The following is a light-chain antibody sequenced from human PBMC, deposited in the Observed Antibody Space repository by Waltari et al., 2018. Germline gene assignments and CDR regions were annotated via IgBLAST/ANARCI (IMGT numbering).Light chain of an antibody. CDR1: SDDIGNYNY. J-gene: IGLJ3*02. CDR3: ISYTSANTWV. V-gene: IGLV2-14*01. CDR2: EVS. Sequence: QSALTQVAAVSGAPGQSITISCTGTSDDIGNYNYVSWFQQNPGKAPKVIIYEVSNRPSRVSERFSGSKSGDTASLTISGLQAEDEAHYYCISYTSANTWVFGGGTKLTVL.